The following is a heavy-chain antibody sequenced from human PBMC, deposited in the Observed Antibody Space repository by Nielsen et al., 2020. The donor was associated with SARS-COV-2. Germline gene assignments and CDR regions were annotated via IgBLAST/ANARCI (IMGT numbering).Heavy chain of an antibody. Sequence: GESLKISCAASGFTFSSYAMSWVRQAPGKGLEWVANIKQDGSEKYYVDSVKGRFTISRDNAKNSLYLQMNSLRAEDTAVYYCAREGIVVVPAADYYYYGMDVWGQGTTVTVSS. CDR2: IKQDGSEK. J-gene: IGHJ6*02. CDR1: GFTFSSYA. V-gene: IGHV3-7*01. D-gene: IGHD2-2*01. CDR3: AREGIVVVPAADYYYYGMDV.